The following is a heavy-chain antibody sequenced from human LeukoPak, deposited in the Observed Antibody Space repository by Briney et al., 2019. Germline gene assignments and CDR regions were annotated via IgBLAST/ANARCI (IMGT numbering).Heavy chain of an antibody. CDR2: ISAYNGNT. CDR3: ARDNTGRRYYYDSSGYYP. J-gene: IGHJ5*02. Sequence: ASVKVSCKASGYTFTSYGISWVRQAPGQGLEWMGWISAYNGNTNYAQKLQGRVTMTTDTSTSTACMELRSLRSDDTAVYYCARDNTGRRYYYDSSGYYPWGQGTLVTVSS. CDR1: GYTFTSYG. V-gene: IGHV1-18*01. D-gene: IGHD3-22*01.